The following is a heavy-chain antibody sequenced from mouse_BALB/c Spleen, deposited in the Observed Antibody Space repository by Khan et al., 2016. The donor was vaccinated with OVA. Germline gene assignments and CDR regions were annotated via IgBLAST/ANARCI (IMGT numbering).Heavy chain of an antibody. D-gene: IGHD2-4*01. CDR3: ARSCDYARFAS. CDR2: ILPGSGST. J-gene: IGHJ3*01. CDR1: GYTFSSYW. Sequence: QVQLKQSGAELMKPGASVKISCKATGYTFSSYWIEWVKQRPGHGLEWIGEILPGSGSTNYNEKFKGKATFTADTSSNTAYMQLSSLTSEDSAVYYCARSCDYARFASWGQGTLVPVFA. V-gene: IGHV1-9*01.